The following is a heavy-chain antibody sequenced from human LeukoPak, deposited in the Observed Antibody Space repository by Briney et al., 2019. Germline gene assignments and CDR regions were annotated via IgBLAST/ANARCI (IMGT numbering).Heavy chain of an antibody. CDR1: GFTVSSNY. J-gene: IGHJ4*02. CDR3: ARASSEYCGGDCYSY. D-gene: IGHD2-21*02. CDR2: IYSGGST. Sequence: GGSLRLSCAASGFTVSSNYMSWVRQAPGKGLEWVSVIYSGGSTYYADSVKGRFTISRDNSKNTLYLQMNSLRAEDTAVYYCARASSEYCGGDCYSYWGQGTLVTVSS. V-gene: IGHV3-53*01.